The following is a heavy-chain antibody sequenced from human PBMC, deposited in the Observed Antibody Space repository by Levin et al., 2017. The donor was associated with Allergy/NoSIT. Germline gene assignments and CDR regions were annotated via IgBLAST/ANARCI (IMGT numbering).Heavy chain of an antibody. CDR1: GGSFSGYY. D-gene: IGHD6-6*01. J-gene: IGHJ4*02. Sequence: SQTLSLTCAVYGGSFSGYYWSWIRQPPGKGLEWIGEINHSGSTNYNPSLKSRVTISVDTSKNQFSLKLSSVTAADTAVYYCARGNIAARYFDYWGQGTLVTVSS. CDR3: ARGNIAARYFDY. V-gene: IGHV4-34*01. CDR2: INHSGST.